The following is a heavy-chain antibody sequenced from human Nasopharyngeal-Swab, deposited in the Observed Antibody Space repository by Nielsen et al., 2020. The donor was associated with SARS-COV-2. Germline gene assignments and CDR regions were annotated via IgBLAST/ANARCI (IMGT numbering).Heavy chain of an antibody. D-gene: IGHD2/OR15-2a*01. CDR2: ISFSGST. Sequence: SVTLSLTSTVSSASMSGYYWSWFPHSAGKGLEWIGSISFSGSTSYNLSLESRVSISIDTSRDQFFLSLTSLTAADSAISYCARVEATFHRHFDYWGQGALVIVSS. CDR3: ARVEATFHRHFDY. CDR1: SASMSGYY. V-gene: IGHV4-59*01. J-gene: IGHJ4*02.